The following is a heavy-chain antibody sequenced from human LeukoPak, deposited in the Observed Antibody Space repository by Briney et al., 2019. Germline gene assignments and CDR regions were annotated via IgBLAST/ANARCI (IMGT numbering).Heavy chain of an antibody. V-gene: IGHV4-34*01. D-gene: IGHD3-22*01. CDR1: GGSFSGYY. CDR2: INHSGST. J-gene: IGHJ4*02. Sequence: PSETLSLTCAVYGGSFSGYYWSWIRQPPGKGLEWIGEINHSGSTNYNPSLKSRVTISVDTSKNQFSLKLSSVTAADTAVYYCASGTEVDYYDSSGYYLPFDYWGQGTLVTVSS. CDR3: ASGTEVDYYDSSGYYLPFDY.